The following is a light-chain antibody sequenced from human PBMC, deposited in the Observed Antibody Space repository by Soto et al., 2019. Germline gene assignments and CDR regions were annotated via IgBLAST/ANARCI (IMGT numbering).Light chain of an antibody. CDR2: S. Sequence: QSALTQPASVSGSPGQSITISCTGTSSDVGGYNYVSWYQQHPGRAPKLISNRPSGVSNRFSGSKSGNTASLTISGLQAEDEADYYCSSYTSSSTLVVFGGGPKLTVL. CDR1: SSDVGGYNY. V-gene: IGLV2-14*01. CDR3: SSYTSSSTLVV. J-gene: IGLJ2*01.